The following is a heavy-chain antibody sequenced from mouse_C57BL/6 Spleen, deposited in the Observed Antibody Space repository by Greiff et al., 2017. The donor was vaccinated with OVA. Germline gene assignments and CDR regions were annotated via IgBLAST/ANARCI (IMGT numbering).Heavy chain of an antibody. J-gene: IGHJ1*03. CDR2: IDPSDSYT. CDR1: GYTFTSYW. Sequence: QVQLQQPGAELVMPGASVKLSCKASGYTFTSYWMHWVKQRPGQGLEWIGEIDPSDSYTNYNQKFKGKSTLTVDKSSSTAYMQLSSLTSEDSAVYYSARYTVVATRYFDVWGTGTTVTVSS. V-gene: IGHV1-69*01. CDR3: ARYTVVATRYFDV. D-gene: IGHD1-1*01.